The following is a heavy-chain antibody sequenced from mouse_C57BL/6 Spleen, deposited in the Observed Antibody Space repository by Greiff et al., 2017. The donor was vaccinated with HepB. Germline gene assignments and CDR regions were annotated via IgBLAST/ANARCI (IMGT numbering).Heavy chain of an antibody. CDR1: GYSITSGYD. Sequence: EVKLVESGPGMVKPSQSLSLTCTVTGYSITSGYDWHWIRHFPGNKLEWMGYISYSGSTNYNPSLKSRISITHDTSKNHFFLKLNSVTTEDTATYYCARELCYYYGSSYEEYFGVWGTGTTVTVSS. J-gene: IGHJ1*03. CDR2: ISYSGST. CDR3: ARELCYYYGSSYEEYFGV. V-gene: IGHV3-1*01. D-gene: IGHD1-1*01.